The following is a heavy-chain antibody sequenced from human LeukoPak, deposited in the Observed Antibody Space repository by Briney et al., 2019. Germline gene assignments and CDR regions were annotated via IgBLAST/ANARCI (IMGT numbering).Heavy chain of an antibody. D-gene: IGHD1-26*01. J-gene: IGHJ4*02. CDR2: ISYDGSNK. CDR1: GFTFSSYG. Sequence: GGSLRLSCAASGFTFSSYGMHWVRQAPGKGLEWVAVISYDGSNKYYADSVKGRFTISRDNSKNTLYLQMNSLRAEDTAVYYCAKDRGVYIVGALPYWGQGTLVTVSS. V-gene: IGHV3-30*18. CDR3: AKDRGVYIVGALPY.